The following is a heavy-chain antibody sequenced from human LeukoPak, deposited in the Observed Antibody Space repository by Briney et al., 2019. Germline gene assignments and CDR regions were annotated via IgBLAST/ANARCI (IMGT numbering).Heavy chain of an antibody. Sequence: SVKVSCKASGGTFSSYAISWVRQAPGQGLEWMGGIISIFGTANYAQKFQGRVTITADESTSTAYMELSSLRSEDTAVYYCAREDTVTTYNWFDPWGQGTLVTVSS. V-gene: IGHV1-69*13. CDR3: AREDTVTTYNWFDP. D-gene: IGHD4-17*01. CDR2: IISIFGTA. J-gene: IGHJ5*02. CDR1: GGTFSSYA.